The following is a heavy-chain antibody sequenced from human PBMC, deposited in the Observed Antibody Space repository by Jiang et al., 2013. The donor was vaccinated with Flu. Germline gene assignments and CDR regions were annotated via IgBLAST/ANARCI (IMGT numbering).Heavy chain of an antibody. CDR1: GYTFTGYY. D-gene: IGHD2/OR15-2a*01. V-gene: IGHV1-2*04. Sequence: GAEVKKPGASVKVSCKASGYTFTGYYMHWVRQAPGQGLEWMGWIKPDSGVTNYAQKFQGWVTMTRDTSISTAYIDLNRLRSDDTAIYYCATGGLLYSAFDIWGQGTMVTVSS. CDR3: ATGGLLYSAFDI. CDR2: IKPDSGVT. J-gene: IGHJ3*02.